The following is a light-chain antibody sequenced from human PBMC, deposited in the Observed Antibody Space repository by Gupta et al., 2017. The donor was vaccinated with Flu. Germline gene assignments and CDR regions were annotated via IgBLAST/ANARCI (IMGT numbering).Light chain of an antibody. Sequence: QMTQSPSSLSASIGDRVTIACQASQDIDKSLNWYQQKPGEAPKLLIYDASALETGVPSRFSGGGSGTDFTFTISSLQPDDIATYYCQQLEDCITFGGGTKVEIK. CDR3: QQLEDCIT. CDR2: DAS. J-gene: IGKJ4*01. CDR1: QDIDKS. V-gene: IGKV1-33*01.